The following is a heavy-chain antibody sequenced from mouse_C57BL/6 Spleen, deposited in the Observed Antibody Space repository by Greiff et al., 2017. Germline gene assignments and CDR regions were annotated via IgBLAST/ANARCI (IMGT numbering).Heavy chain of an antibody. CDR1: GYTFTSYW. D-gene: IGHD2-3*01. CDR2: IDPSDSYT. Sequence: QVQLQQPGAELVMPGASVKLSCKASGYTFTSYWMHWVKQRPGQGLEWIGEIDPSDSYTNYNQKFKGKSTLTVDKSSSTAYMQLSSLTSEDSAVYYCARRGYDGYYAYAMDYWGQGTSVTVSS. V-gene: IGHV1-69*01. J-gene: IGHJ4*01. CDR3: ARRGYDGYYAYAMDY.